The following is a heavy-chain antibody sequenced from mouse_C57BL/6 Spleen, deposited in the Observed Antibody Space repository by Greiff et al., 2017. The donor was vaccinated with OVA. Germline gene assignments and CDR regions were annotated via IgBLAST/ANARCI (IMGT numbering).Heavy chain of an antibody. Sequence: EVQLQQSGPGLVKPSQSLSLSCSVTGYSITSGYYWNWIRQFPGNKLEWMGYISYDGSNNYNPSLKNRISITRDTSKNQFFLKLNSVTAEDTATYYGARGGYGSSYDYWGQGTTLTVSS. CDR3: ARGGYGSSYDY. D-gene: IGHD1-1*01. CDR1: GYSITSGYY. V-gene: IGHV3-6*01. CDR2: ISYDGSN. J-gene: IGHJ2*01.